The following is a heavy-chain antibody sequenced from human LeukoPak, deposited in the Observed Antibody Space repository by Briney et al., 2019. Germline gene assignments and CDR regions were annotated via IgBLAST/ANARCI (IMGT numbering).Heavy chain of an antibody. D-gene: IGHD3-22*01. Sequence: ASVKVSCKASGYTFTGYYMHWVRQAPGQGLEWMGWINPNSGGTNYAQKFQGRVTITRDTSISTAYMELSRLRSDDTAVYYCAREDGSDYDSNYWGQGTLVTVSS. CDR2: INPNSGGT. CDR1: GYTFTGYY. J-gene: IGHJ4*02. V-gene: IGHV1-2*02. CDR3: AREDGSDYDSNY.